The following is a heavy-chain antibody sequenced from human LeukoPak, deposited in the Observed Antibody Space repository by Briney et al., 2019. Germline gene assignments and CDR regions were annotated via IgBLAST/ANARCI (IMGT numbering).Heavy chain of an antibody. CDR2: ISAGNGNT. J-gene: IGHJ4*02. D-gene: IGHD6-19*01. V-gene: IGHV1-3*01. CDR1: GYTFTSYA. Sequence: ASVKVSCKASGYTFTSYAIHWVRQAPGQRLEWMGWISAGNGNTKYSQNFQGRVTFISNTSATTAYMELRSLRSDDTAVYFCARDRTVAGFHLEAYWGQGTLVTVSS. CDR3: ARDRTVAGFHLEAY.